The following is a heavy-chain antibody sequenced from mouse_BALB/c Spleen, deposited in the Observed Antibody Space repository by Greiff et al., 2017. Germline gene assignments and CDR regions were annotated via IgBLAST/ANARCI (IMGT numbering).Heavy chain of an antibody. CDR1: GFSLTSYG. Sequence: VQLQQSGPGLVQPSQSLSITCTVSGFSLTSYGVHWVRQSPGKGLEWLGVIWSGGSTDYNAAFISRLSISKDNSKSQVFFKMNSLQANDTAIYYCARKYYGYLDYWGQGTTLTVSS. CDR2: IWSGGST. V-gene: IGHV2-2*02. CDR3: ARKYYGYLDY. J-gene: IGHJ2*01. D-gene: IGHD1-1*01.